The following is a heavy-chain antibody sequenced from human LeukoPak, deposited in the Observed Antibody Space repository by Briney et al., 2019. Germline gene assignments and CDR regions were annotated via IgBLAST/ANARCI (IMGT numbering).Heavy chain of an antibody. CDR2: IYYSGST. CDR1: GGSISSGGYY. Sequence: SETLSLTCTVSGGSISSGGYYWSWIRQHPGKGLEWIGYIYYSGSTYYNPSLKSRVTISVDTSKNQLSLKLSSVTAADTAVYYCARGLGYYYDSSVRGLDYWGQGTLVTVSS. V-gene: IGHV4-31*03. D-gene: IGHD3-22*01. CDR3: ARGLGYYYDSSVRGLDY. J-gene: IGHJ4*02.